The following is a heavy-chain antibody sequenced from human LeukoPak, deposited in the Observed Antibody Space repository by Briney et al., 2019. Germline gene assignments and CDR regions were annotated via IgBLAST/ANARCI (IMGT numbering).Heavy chain of an antibody. CDR1: GFTFSSYA. D-gene: IGHD3-10*01. J-gene: IGHJ4*02. CDR2: ISSNGGST. V-gene: IGHV3-64D*06. CDR3: VKGELLWFGELEVFDY. Sequence: GGSLRLPCSASGFTFSSYAMHWVRQAPGKGLEYVSAISSNGGSTYYADSVKGRFTISRDNSKNTLYLQMSSLRAEDTAVYYCVKGELLWFGELEVFDYWGQGTLVTVSS.